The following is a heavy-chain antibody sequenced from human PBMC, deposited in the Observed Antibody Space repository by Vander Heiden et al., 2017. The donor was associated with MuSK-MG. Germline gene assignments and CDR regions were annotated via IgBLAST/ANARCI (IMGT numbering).Heavy chain of an antibody. CDR3: TRAGLRDPSGYPNWFDP. D-gene: IGHD3-22*01. CDR2: IYYSGAT. Sequence: QVQLQESGPGLVKPSETLSPICTVSGGSISGYYWSWIRQSPGKGLEYIGFIYYSGATDYNPSLNGRVTISVDTSKNQVSLKLKSVTAADTAVYYCTRAGLRDPSGYPNWFDPWGQGALVTVSS. CDR1: GGSISGYY. V-gene: IGHV4-59*08. J-gene: IGHJ5*02.